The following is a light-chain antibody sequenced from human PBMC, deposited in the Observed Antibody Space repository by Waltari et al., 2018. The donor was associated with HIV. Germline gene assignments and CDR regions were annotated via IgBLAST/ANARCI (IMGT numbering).Light chain of an antibody. CDR1: SSDVGSYSF. V-gene: IGLV2-23*01. Sequence: TSSDVGSYSFVSWYQLHPGKAPKLIIYEDNKRPSGVSDRFSGSKSGYTASLTISGLQAEDEADYCCWSYAGSSTIIFGGGTKLTVL. CDR3: WSYAGSSTII. CDR2: EDN. J-gene: IGLJ2*01.